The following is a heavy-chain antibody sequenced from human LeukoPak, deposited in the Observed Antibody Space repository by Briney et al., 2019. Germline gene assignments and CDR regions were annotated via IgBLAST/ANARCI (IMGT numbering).Heavy chain of an antibody. CDR2: ISVGGSYI. CDR3: AGDLEGYKFGYNWFDP. V-gene: IGHV3-21*06. J-gene: IGHJ5*02. D-gene: IGHD5-18*01. Sequence: GGSLRLSCAASGFTFSSFSMNWVRQAPGKGLEWVSYISVGGSYIYYADSVKGRFTISRDNAKNSLYLQMNSLRAEDTAAYYCAGDLEGYKFGYNWFDPWGQGTLVTVSS. CDR1: GFTFSSFS.